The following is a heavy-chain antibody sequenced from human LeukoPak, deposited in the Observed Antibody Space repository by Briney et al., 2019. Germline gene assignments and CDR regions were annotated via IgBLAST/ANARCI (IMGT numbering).Heavy chain of an antibody. D-gene: IGHD3-22*01. J-gene: IGHJ3*02. CDR2: ISNNGGYT. V-gene: IGHV3-23*01. Sequence: GGSLRLSCAASGFTFSSSAMSWVRQAPGKGLEWVSAISNNGGYTYYADSVKGRFIISRDISKNTLYLQMNSLRAEDSALYYCARGGRGSAAVVAPRSFDIWGQGTMVTVSS. CDR1: GFTFSSSA. CDR3: ARGGRGSAAVVAPRSFDI.